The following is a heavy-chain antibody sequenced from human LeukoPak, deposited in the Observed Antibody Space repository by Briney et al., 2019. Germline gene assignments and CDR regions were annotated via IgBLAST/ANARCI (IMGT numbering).Heavy chain of an antibody. CDR3: ARESSGWHVIDY. CDR1: GYTFTGYY. V-gene: IGHV1-2*02. CDR2: INPNSGGT. D-gene: IGHD6-19*01. J-gene: IGHJ4*02. Sequence: ASVKVSCKASGYTFTGYYMHWVRQAPGQGLEWMGWINPNSGGTNYAQKFQGRVTMTRDTSISTAYMELSRLRSDDTAVYYCARESSGWHVIDYWGQGTLVTVSS.